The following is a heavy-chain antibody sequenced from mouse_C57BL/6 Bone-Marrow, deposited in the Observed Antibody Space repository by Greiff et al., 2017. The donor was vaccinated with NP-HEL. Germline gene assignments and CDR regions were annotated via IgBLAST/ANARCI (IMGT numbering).Heavy chain of an antibody. CDR2: INPSSGYT. Sequence: VQLQQSGAELVRPGASVKMSCKASGYTFTSYTMHWVKQRPGQGLEWIGYINPSSGYTKYNQKFKDKATLTADKSSSTAYMQLRSLTSEDSAVYDGAREGYFDVWGTGTTVTVSS. J-gene: IGHJ1*03. V-gene: IGHV1-4*01. CDR3: AREGYFDV. CDR1: GYTFTSYT.